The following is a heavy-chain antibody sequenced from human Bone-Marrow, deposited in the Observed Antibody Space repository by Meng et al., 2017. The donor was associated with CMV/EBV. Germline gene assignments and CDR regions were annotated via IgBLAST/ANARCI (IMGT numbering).Heavy chain of an antibody. CDR3: ARGVPAAGR. CDR2: INPSGGST. J-gene: IGHJ4*02. V-gene: IGHV1-46*01. CDR1: GYTFTSYY. Sequence: ASVKVSCKASGYTFTSYYMHWVRQAPGQELEWMGIINPSGGSTSYAQKFQGRVTMTRNTSISTAYMELSSLRSEDTAVYYCARGVPAAGRWGQGTLVTVSS. D-gene: IGHD2-2*01.